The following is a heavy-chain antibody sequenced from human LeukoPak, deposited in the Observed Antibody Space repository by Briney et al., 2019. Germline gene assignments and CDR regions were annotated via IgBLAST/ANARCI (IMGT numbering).Heavy chain of an antibody. CDR3: ARIGYSSSSFDY. CDR1: GFMFSNYW. D-gene: IGHD6-6*01. V-gene: IGHV3-7*01. Sequence: GGSLRLSCAASGFMFSNYWMCWVRQAPGKGLEGVANIKQDGSIKYYLDSVNGRFTVSRDNAKNSVYLQLNSLKFEDTSVFYCARIGYSSSSFDYWGQGTLVIVSS. J-gene: IGHJ4*02. CDR2: IKQDGSIK.